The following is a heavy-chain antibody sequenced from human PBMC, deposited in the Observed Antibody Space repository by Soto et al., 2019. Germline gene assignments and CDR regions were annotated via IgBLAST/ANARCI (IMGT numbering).Heavy chain of an antibody. Sequence: ASVKVSCKASGYTFTSYDINWVRQATGQGLEWMGWMNPNSGNTGYAQKFQGRVTMTRNTSISTAYMELSSLRSEDTAVYYCAAWGAGSSWYLDLPGFDYWGQGTLVTVSS. CDR1: GYTFTSYD. CDR3: AAWGAGSSWYLDLPGFDY. V-gene: IGHV1-8*01. J-gene: IGHJ4*02. D-gene: IGHD6-13*01. CDR2: MNPNSGNT.